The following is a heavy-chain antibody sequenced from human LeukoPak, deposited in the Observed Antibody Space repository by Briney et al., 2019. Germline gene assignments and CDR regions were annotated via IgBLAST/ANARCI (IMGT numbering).Heavy chain of an antibody. D-gene: IGHD3-22*01. CDR2: IYYNGIS. V-gene: IGHV4-61*01. J-gene: IGHJ4*02. CDR1: GGSVSSGSYY. CDR3: ARESAGSHHDSTAAFHY. Sequence: SETLSLTCTVSGGSVSSGSYYWSWIRQPPGKGLEWIAYIYYNGISNYNPSLKSRVIISVDSSKNQFSLKLTSVTAADTAIYYCARESAGSHHDSTAAFHYWGQGILVIVSS.